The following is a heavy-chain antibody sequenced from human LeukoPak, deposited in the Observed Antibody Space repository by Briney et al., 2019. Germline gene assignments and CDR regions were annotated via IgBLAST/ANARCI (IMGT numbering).Heavy chain of an antibody. CDR3: ARRGSAVVPYFFDY. CDR1: GYSISSGYY. Sequence: SETLSLTCTVSGYSISSGYYWGWIRQPPGKRLEWIGTFYYSGSTYSNPSLKSRVTISVDTSKNQFSLKLSSVTAADTAVYYCARRGSAVVPYFFDYWGQGTLVTVSS. V-gene: IGHV4-38-2*02. J-gene: IGHJ4*02. CDR2: FYYSGST. D-gene: IGHD3-22*01.